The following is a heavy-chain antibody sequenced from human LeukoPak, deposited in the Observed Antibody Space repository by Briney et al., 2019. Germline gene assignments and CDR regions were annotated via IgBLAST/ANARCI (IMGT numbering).Heavy chain of an antibody. V-gene: IGHV3-49*04. D-gene: IGHD3-9*01. CDR3: TRDQGGYDILTGSAFDI. CDR2: IRSKAYGGTT. J-gene: IGHJ3*02. CDR1: GFTFGDYA. Sequence: GESLRLSCTASGFTFGDYAMSWVRQAPGKGLEWVGFIRSKAYGGTTEYAASVKGRFTISRDDSKSIAYLQMNSLKTEDTAVYYCTRDQGGYDILTGSAFDIWAKGQWSPSLQ.